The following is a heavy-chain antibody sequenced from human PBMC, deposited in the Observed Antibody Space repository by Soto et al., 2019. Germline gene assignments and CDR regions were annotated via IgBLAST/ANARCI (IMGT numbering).Heavy chain of an antibody. V-gene: IGHV1-2*04. CDR3: ARSTVSNYYDSSGYYPRDYGMDV. CDR2: INPNSGGT. J-gene: IGHJ6*02. Sequence: SVKVSCKASGYTFTGYYMHWVRQAPVQGLEWMGWINPNSGGTNYAQKFQGWVTMTRDTSISTAYMELSRLRSDDTAVYYCARSTVSNYYDSSGYYPRDYGMDVWGQGTTVTVSS. D-gene: IGHD3-22*01. CDR1: GYTFTGYY.